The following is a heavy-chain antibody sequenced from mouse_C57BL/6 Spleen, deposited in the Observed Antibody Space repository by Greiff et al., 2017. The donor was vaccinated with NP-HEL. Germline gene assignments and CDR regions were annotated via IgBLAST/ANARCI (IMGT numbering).Heavy chain of an antibody. CDR2: ISYSGST. V-gene: IGHV3-8*01. CDR3: ASSFYYGSSYWYFDV. CDR1: GYSITSDY. D-gene: IGHD1-1*01. Sequence: EVQVVESGPGLAKPSQTLSLTCSVTGYSITSDYWNWIRKFPGNKLEYMGYISYSGSTYYNPSHKSRISITRDTSKNQYYLQLNSVTTEDTATYYCASSFYYGSSYWYFDVWGTGTTVTVSS. J-gene: IGHJ1*03.